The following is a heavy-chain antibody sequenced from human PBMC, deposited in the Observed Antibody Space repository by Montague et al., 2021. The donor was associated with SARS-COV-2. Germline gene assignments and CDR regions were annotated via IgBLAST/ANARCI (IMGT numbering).Heavy chain of an antibody. CDR1: GFTFRNYA. Sequence: SLRLSCAASGFTFRNYAMSWVRQAPGKGLEWVSGISVSGSTPYYADSVKGRFTISRDNSKNTLHLQMNSLRAEDTAVYYCAKDPGQWLGEARGGMDVWGQGTMVTVSS. CDR2: ISVSGSTP. V-gene: IGHV3-23*01. CDR3: AKDPGQWLGEARGGMDV. J-gene: IGHJ6*02. D-gene: IGHD6-19*01.